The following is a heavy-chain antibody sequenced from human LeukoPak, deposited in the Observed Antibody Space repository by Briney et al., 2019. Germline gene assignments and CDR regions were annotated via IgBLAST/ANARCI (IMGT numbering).Heavy chain of an antibody. CDR1: GFTFSNFW. CDR2: IKGDGSTT. D-gene: IGHD6-19*01. Sequence: AGGSLRLSCAASGFTFSNFWMHWVRRAPGEGLVWVSRIKGDGSTTSYADSVKGRFTISRDNAKNTLYLQMNSLRAEDTAVYYCASVRQWPFGMDVWGQGTTVTVSS. V-gene: IGHV3-74*01. J-gene: IGHJ6*02. CDR3: ASVRQWPFGMDV.